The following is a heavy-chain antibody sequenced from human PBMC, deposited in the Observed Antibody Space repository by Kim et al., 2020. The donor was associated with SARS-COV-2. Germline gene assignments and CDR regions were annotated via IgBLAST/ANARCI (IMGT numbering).Heavy chain of an antibody. V-gene: IGHV1-3*01. CDR3: AREDIVVVPAALRVQVYYYYGMDV. Sequence: ASVKVSCMASGYTFTSYAMHWVRQAPGQRLEWMGWINAGNGNTKYSQKFQGRVTITRDTSASTAYMELSSLRSEDTAVYYCAREDIVVVPAALRVQVYYYYGMDVWGQGTTVTVSS. CDR1: GYTFTSYA. J-gene: IGHJ6*02. CDR2: INAGNGNT. D-gene: IGHD2-2*01.